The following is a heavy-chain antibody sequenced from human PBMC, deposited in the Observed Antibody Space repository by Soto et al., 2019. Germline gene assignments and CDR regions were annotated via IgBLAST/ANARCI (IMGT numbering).Heavy chain of an antibody. CDR2: ISYDGSNK. CDR1: GFTFSSYA. V-gene: IGHV3-30-3*01. D-gene: IGHD3-3*01. J-gene: IGHJ6*02. Sequence: GGSLRLSCAASGFTFSSYAMHWVRQAPGKGLEWVAVISYDGSNKYYADSVKGRFTISRDNSKNTLYLQMNSLRAEDTAVYYCAREWDATIFGVVMRYYYYYGMDVWGQGTTVTVSS. CDR3: AREWDATIFGVVMRYYYYYGMDV.